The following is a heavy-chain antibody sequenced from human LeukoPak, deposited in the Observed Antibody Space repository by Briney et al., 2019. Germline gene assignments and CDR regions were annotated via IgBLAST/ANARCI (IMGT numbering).Heavy chain of an antibody. Sequence: GGSLRLSCAASAFTFSSYAMSWVRQAPGKGLEWVSGISNSGGSTYYADSVKGRFTISRDNSKNTLYLQMNSLRAEDTALYYCAKESWLTALSFDYWGQGTLVTVSS. CDR2: ISNSGGST. CDR3: AKESWLTALSFDY. V-gene: IGHV3-23*01. J-gene: IGHJ4*02. CDR1: AFTFSSYA. D-gene: IGHD6-19*01.